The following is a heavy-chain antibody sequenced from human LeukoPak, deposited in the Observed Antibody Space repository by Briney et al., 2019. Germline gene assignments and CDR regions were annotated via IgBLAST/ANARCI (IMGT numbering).Heavy chain of an antibody. D-gene: IGHD3-22*01. CDR3: AKDPTMIVVVIPDY. V-gene: IGHV3-23*01. CDR2: ISGSGGST. Sequence: GGSLRLSCAASGITFSSYAMSWVRQAPGMGLEWVSAISGSGGSTYYADSVKGRFTISRDNSKNTLYLQMNSLRAEDTAVYYCAKDPTMIVVVIPDYWGQGTLVTVSS. J-gene: IGHJ4*02. CDR1: GITFSSYA.